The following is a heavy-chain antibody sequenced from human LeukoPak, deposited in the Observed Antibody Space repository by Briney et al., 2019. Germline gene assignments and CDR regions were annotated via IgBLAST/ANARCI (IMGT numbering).Heavy chain of an antibody. CDR3: ARERWLQLNSESFDI. D-gene: IGHD5-24*01. J-gene: IGHJ3*02. Sequence: PSETLSLTXTVSGGSLTNFCRSWVRQPPGKGLEWIGYVYYSGSTNYNPSLKSRVTISVDRSKNQFSLKLRSVTAADTAVYYCARERWLQLNSESFDIWGQGTKVTVSS. CDR1: GGSLTNFC. V-gene: IGHV4-59*01. CDR2: VYYSGST.